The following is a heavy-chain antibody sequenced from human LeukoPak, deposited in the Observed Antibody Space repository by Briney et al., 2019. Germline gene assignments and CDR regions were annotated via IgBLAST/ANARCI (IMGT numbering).Heavy chain of an antibody. CDR1: GFTFSSYG. V-gene: IGHV3-23*01. Sequence: GGSLRLSCAASGFTFSSYGMNWVRQTPGKGLEWVSAISGSGGTTYYADSVKGRFTISRDNSKNSLYLQMNSLRAEDTAVYYCAKDGSAAAGYDAFDIWGQGTMVTVSS. CDR2: ISGSGGTT. D-gene: IGHD6-13*01. J-gene: IGHJ3*02. CDR3: AKDGSAAAGYDAFDI.